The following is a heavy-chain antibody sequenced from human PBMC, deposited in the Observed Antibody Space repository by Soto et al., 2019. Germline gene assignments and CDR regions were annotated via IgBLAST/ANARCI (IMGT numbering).Heavy chain of an antibody. J-gene: IGHJ3*02. V-gene: IGHV1-18*01. CDR1: GYTFTSYG. Sequence: QVQLVQSGAEVKKPGASVKVSCKASGYTFTSYGISWVRQAPGQGLEWMGWISAYNGNTNYAQKLQGRVTMTTDTSTSTAYMELRSLRSDDTAVYYCARDDYYDSSGYSTYDAFDIWGQGTMVTVSS. CDR2: ISAYNGNT. D-gene: IGHD3-22*01. CDR3: ARDDYYDSSGYSTYDAFDI.